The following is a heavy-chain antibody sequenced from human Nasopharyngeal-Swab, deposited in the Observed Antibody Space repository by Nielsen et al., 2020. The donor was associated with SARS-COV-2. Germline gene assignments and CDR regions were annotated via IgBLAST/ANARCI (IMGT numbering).Heavy chain of an antibody. V-gene: IGHV3-48*04. CDR2: ISSSSSTI. CDR3: ARVITVTTSWFWFDP. J-gene: IGHJ5*02. Sequence: WIRQPPGKGLEWVSYISSSSSTIYYADSVKGRFTISRDNAKNSLYLQMNSLRAEDTAVYYCARVITVTTSWFWFDPWGQGTLVTVSS. D-gene: IGHD4-17*01.